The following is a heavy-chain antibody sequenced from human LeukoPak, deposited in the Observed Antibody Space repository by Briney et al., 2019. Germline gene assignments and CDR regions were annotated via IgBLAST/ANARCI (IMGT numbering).Heavy chain of an antibody. D-gene: IGHD2-8*02. V-gene: IGHV3-23*01. J-gene: IGHJ4*02. CDR2: ISGNGGAT. CDR1: GLTFSTYA. CDR3: ARDLPVGDYFDY. Sequence: GSLRLSCVASGLTFSTYAMSWVRQAPGRGLEWVSTISGNGGATYYADSVKGRFTLSRDNSENTLYLQMNSLRADDTAVYYCARDLPVGDYFDYWGQGTLVTVSS.